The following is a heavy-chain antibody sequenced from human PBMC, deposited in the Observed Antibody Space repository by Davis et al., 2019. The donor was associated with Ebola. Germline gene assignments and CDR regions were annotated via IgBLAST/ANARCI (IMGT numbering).Heavy chain of an antibody. CDR1: GGSISSSSYY. CDR2: IYYSGST. CDR3: ARRVSSPLRFVDV. J-gene: IGHJ6*02. Sequence: MPSETLSLTCTVSGGSISSSSYYWGWIRQPPGKGLEWIGSIYYSGSTYYNPSLKSRVTISVDTSKNQFSLKLSSVTAVDTAVYYCARRVSSPLRFVDVWGQGTTVTVSS. D-gene: IGHD6-6*01. V-gene: IGHV4-39*01.